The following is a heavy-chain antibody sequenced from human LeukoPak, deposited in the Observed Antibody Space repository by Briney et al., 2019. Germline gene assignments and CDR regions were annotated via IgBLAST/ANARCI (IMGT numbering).Heavy chain of an antibody. CDR2: ISWNSGSI. J-gene: IGHJ4*02. V-gene: IGHV3-9*01. CDR1: GFTFDDYA. CDR3: AKDMNAAADGGSGLDY. Sequence: GGSLRLSCAASGFTFDDYAMHWVRQAPGKGLEWVSGISWNSGSIGYADSVKGRFTISRDNAKNSLYLQMNSLRAEDTALYYCAKDMNAAADGGSGLDYWGQGTLVTVSS. D-gene: IGHD6-13*01.